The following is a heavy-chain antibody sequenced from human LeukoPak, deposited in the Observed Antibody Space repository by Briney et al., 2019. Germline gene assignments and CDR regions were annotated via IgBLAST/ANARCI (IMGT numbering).Heavy chain of an antibody. V-gene: IGHV3-30*02. CDR1: GFTFSSYG. J-gene: IGHJ4*02. CDR2: IRYDGGNK. Sequence: PGGSLRLSCAASGFTFSSYGMHWVRQAPDKGLEWVAFIRYDGGNKYYADSMKGRFTISRDNSKNTLYLQINSLRAEDTAVYHCAKDSRRYSNGWHFDYWGQGILVTVSS. D-gene: IGHD6-19*01. CDR3: AKDSRRYSNGWHFDY.